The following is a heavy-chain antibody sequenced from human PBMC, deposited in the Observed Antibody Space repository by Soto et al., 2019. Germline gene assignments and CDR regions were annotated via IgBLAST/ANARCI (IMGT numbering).Heavy chain of an antibody. Sequence: GGSLRLSCAASGFTISDYHMNWIRQAPGKGLEWVSYISSSGSPIYYADSVKGRFTISRDNAKNSLYLQMNSLRAEDTAMYYCARAFCSGGSCYAYYYGMDFWGQGTTVTVSS. J-gene: IGHJ6*02. CDR3: ARAFCSGGSCYAYYYGMDF. D-gene: IGHD2-15*01. V-gene: IGHV3-11*01. CDR2: ISSSGSPI. CDR1: GFTISDYH.